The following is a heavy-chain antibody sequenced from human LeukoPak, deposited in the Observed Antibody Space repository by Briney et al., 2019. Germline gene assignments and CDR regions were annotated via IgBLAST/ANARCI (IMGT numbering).Heavy chain of an antibody. CDR1: GFTFSSYA. Sequence: GRSLRLSCAASGFTFSSYAMSWVRQAPGKGLEWVSTISGSGGRTYYADSVKGRFTISRDNSKNTLYLQMNSLRAEDTAVYYCARDSDIVTGSKSHFDYWGQGTLVTVSS. J-gene: IGHJ4*02. CDR2: ISGSGGRT. D-gene: IGHD3-9*01. CDR3: ARDSDIVTGSKSHFDY. V-gene: IGHV3-23*01.